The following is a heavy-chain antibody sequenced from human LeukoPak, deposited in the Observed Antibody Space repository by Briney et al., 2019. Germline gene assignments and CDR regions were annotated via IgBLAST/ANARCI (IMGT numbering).Heavy chain of an antibody. D-gene: IGHD1-1*01. CDR1: GFTFSDYA. CDR2: ASYYVGKQ. J-gene: IGHJ4*02. CDR3: AEAGIGADGAGSLREY. V-gene: IGHV3-23*01. Sequence: GGSLRLSCAASGFTFSDYARSWVRQAPGKGLEWVSTASYYVGKQYHADSVRGRFTVSRDNSRNTVSLQMSSLRVEDTGIYYCAEAGIGADGAGSLREYWGQGTLVTVSS.